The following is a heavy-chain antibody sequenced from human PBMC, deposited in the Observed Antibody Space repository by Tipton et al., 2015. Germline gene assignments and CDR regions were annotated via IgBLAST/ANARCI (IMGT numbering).Heavy chain of an antibody. CDR3: ARDTGTAATFFEK. D-gene: IGHD3-3*01. V-gene: IGHV3-33*08. Sequence: SLRLSCAASGFTFIKYDMHWVRQAPGKGLEWVAVIWPDRSERYYEESVKGRFTISRDNSKNTLYLQMNSLRGDDTALYYCARDTGTAATFFEKWGQGTLVSVSS. CDR1: GFTFIKYD. CDR2: IWPDRSER. J-gene: IGHJ4*02.